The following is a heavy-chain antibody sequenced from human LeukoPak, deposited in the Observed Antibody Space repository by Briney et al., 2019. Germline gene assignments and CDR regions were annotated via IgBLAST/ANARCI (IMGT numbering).Heavy chain of an antibody. CDR2: MNPNSGNT. Sequence: ASVKVSCKASGYTFTSYDINWVRQATGQGLEWMGWMNPNSGNTGYAQKFQGRVTITRNTSISTAYMELSSLRSEDTAVYYCALGSGSYDAFDIWGQGTMVTVCS. CDR1: GYTFTSYD. D-gene: IGHD3-10*01. J-gene: IGHJ3*02. CDR3: ALGSGSYDAFDI. V-gene: IGHV1-8*03.